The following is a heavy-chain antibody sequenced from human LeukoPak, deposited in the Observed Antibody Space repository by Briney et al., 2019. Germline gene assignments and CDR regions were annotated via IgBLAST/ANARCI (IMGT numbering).Heavy chain of an antibody. J-gene: IGHJ4*02. V-gene: IGHV4-59*08. D-gene: IGHD3-3*01. CDR2: IYYSGST. CDR1: GGSISTYY. CDR3: ARHARGDFWSGPVYCLDY. Sequence: SETLSLTCTVSGGSISTYYWSWIRQPPGKGLEWIGYIYYSGSTNYNPSLKSRVTISVDTSKNHFSLKLSPVTAADTAVYYCARHARGDFWSGPVYCLDYWGQGTLVTVSS.